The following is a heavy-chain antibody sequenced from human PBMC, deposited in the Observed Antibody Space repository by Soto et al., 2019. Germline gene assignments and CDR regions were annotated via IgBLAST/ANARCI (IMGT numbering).Heavy chain of an antibody. CDR2: IKSKTDGGTT. V-gene: IGHV3-15*07. CDR1: GFTFSNAW. D-gene: IGHD3-10*01. Sequence: EVQLVESGGGLVKPGGSLRLSCAASGFTFSNAWMNWVRQAPGKGLEWVGRIKSKTDGGTTDYAAPVKGRFTISRDDSKNTLYLQMDSLSTEDTAVYYCTTDVGLLWFGEYDYWGQGTLVTVSS. J-gene: IGHJ4*02. CDR3: TTDVGLLWFGEYDY.